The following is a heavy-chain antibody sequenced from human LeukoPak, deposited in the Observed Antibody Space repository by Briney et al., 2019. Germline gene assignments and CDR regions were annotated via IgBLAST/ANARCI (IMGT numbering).Heavy chain of an antibody. Sequence: SGGSLRLSCAASGFTFSSNAMSWVSQAPGKGLEWVSAISGSGSNTYYADSVKGRFTISRDSSRNTLYLQMNSLRAEDTAVYYCAKGATSGNYPRNTDYWGQGTLVTVSS. D-gene: IGHD1-26*01. CDR2: ISGSGSNT. CDR1: GFTFSSNA. J-gene: IGHJ4*02. CDR3: AKGATSGNYPRNTDY. V-gene: IGHV3-23*01.